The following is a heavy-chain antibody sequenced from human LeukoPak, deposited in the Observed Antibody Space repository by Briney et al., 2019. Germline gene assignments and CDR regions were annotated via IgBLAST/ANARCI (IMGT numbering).Heavy chain of an antibody. D-gene: IGHD2-2*01. J-gene: IGHJ6*02. CDR3: AREEGVVEVPAAIPPPAYVMAV. V-gene: IGHV1-69*13. Sequence: VASVKVSCKASGGTFSSYAISWVRQAPGQGLEWMGGIIPIFGTANYAQKFQGRVTITADESTSTAYLELSSLRSEDTAVYYCAREEGVVEVPAAIPPPAYVMAVGAKGPRVPVPS. CDR1: GGTFSSYA. CDR2: IIPIFGTA.